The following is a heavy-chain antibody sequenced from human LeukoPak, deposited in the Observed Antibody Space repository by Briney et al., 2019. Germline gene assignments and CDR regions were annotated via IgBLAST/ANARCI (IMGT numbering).Heavy chain of an antibody. CDR2: INHSGST. D-gene: IGHD1-7*01. J-gene: IGHJ4*02. V-gene: IGHV4-34*01. Sequence: SETLSLTCAVYGGSFSGYYWSWIRQPPGKGLEWIGEINHSGSTNYNPSLKSRVTISVDTSKNQFSLKLSSVTAADTAVYYCARDNWNYVLWGQGTLVTVSS. CDR1: GGSFSGYY. CDR3: ARDNWNYVL.